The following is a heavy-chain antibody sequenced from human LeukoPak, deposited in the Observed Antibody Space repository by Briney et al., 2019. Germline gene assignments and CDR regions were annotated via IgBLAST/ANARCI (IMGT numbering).Heavy chain of an antibody. CDR2: ISGSGGST. Sequence: GGSLRLSCAASGFTFSSYAMSWVRQAPEKGLEWVSAISGSGGSTYYADSVKGRFTISRDNSKNTLYLQMNSLRAEDTAVYYCAKDRLRIVGATTWFDPWGQGTLVTVSS. CDR1: GFTFSSYA. J-gene: IGHJ5*02. V-gene: IGHV3-23*01. D-gene: IGHD1-26*01. CDR3: AKDRLRIVGATTWFDP.